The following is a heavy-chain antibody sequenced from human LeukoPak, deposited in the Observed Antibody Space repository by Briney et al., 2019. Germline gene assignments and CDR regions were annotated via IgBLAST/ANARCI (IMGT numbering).Heavy chain of an antibody. CDR2: ISGSGTI. Sequence: PSETLSLTCTVSGGSMSNSSYYWSWIRQPAGKGLEWIGRISGSGTITYNPALQSRLSISIDTSKNQFSLKLMSVTAADTAVYYCARSLRGYSGLGVWGKGTTVTISS. V-gene: IGHV4-61*02. D-gene: IGHD5-12*01. J-gene: IGHJ6*04. CDR1: GGSMSNSSYY. CDR3: ARSLRGYSGLGV.